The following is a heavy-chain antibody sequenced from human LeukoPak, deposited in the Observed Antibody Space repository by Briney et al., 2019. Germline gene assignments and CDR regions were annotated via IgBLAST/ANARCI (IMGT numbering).Heavy chain of an antibody. D-gene: IGHD4-23*01. Sequence: GGSLRLSCAASGFTFTNYALHWVRQTPVKGLEWITLISSDGNNNVYADSVKGRFTISRDNSRNTLYLQMNSLRAEDTAVYSCAREQIGGNSFDAFDIWGQGTMVTVSS. CDR3: AREQIGGNSFDAFDI. V-gene: IGHV3-30*03. CDR2: ISSDGNNN. CDR1: GFTFTNYA. J-gene: IGHJ3*02.